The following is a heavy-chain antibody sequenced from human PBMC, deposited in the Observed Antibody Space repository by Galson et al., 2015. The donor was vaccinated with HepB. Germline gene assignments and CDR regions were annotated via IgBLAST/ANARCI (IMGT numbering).Heavy chain of an antibody. CDR3: AKEGGAIGKYPLDS. CDR1: GFSFSSYG. D-gene: IGHD1-14*01. CDR2: ISYSGTSK. J-gene: IGHJ4*02. Sequence: SLRLSCAASGFSFSSYGMSWVRQIPGKGLEWVAGISYSGTSKYHADSVRGRFTISGDNSKNTLFWQMASLRAEDTAMYYCAKEGGAIGKYPLDSWGQGALVTVSS. V-gene: IGHV3-23*01.